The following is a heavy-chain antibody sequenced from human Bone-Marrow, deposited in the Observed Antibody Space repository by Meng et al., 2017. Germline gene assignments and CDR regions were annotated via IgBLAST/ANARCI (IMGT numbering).Heavy chain of an antibody. CDR3: ARIYTPSYYYGMDV. Sequence: GESLKISCAASGFTFSSYWMSWVRQAPGKGLEWVANIEQDGSEKYYVDSVKGRFTISRDNAKNSLYLQMNSLRAEDTAVYYCARIYTPSYYYGMDVWGQGTTVTVSS. CDR2: IEQDGSEK. D-gene: IGHD2-15*01. V-gene: IGHV3-7*01. J-gene: IGHJ6*02. CDR1: GFTFSSYW.